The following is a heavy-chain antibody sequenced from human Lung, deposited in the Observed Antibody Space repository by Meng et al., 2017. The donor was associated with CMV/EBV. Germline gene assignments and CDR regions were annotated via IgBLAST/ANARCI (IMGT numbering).Heavy chain of an antibody. Sequence: SVXVSCKASRNTFSSYTLTWVRQAPGQGLEWMGGIIPIFAIANYAQSFRGRVTITADTSTSTGYMELSGLRSEDTAVYYCAVYCGTTSCYDGYGMDVWGQGTXVTVSS. CDR3: AVYCGTTSCYDGYGMDV. J-gene: IGHJ6*02. D-gene: IGHD2-2*01. CDR1: RNTFSSYT. CDR2: IIPIFAIA. V-gene: IGHV1-69*10.